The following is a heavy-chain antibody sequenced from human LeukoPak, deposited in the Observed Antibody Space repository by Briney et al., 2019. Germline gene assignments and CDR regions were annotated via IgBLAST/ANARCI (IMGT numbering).Heavy chain of an antibody. D-gene: IGHD3-22*01. Sequence: GGSLRLSCAASGFTFSGYWMSWVSQAPGKGLEWVANINQDGSIIHYVDSAKGRFTISRDNAKNSLYLQMNYLRAEDTALYYCATSDDSSGSDWGQGTLVTVSS. CDR3: ATSDDSSGSD. CDR2: INQDGSII. V-gene: IGHV3-7*01. J-gene: IGHJ4*02. CDR1: GFTFSGYW.